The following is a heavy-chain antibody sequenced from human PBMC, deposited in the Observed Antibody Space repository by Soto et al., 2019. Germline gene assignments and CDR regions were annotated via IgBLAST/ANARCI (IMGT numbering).Heavy chain of an antibody. J-gene: IGHJ3*02. CDR2: IWYDGSNK. Sequence: GGSLRLSCAASGFTFSSYGMHWVRQAPGKGLEWVAVIWYDGSNKYYADSVKGRFTISRDNSKNTLYLQMNSLRAEDTAVYYCARATLVATFSRVPQPFDAIHIWGQATMV. V-gene: IGHV3-33*01. CDR3: ARATLVATFSRVPQPFDAIHI. CDR1: GFTFSSYG. D-gene: IGHD5-12*01.